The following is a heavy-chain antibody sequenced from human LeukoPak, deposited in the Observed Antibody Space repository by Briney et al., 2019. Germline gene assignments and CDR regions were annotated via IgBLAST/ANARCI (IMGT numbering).Heavy chain of an antibody. V-gene: IGHV1-18*01. J-gene: IGHJ4*02. CDR1: GYTFTSYD. CDR2: ISAYNGNT. Sequence: ASVKVSCKASGYTFTSYDISWVRQAPGQGLEWMGWISAYNGNTNYAQKLQGRVTMTTDTSTNTAYMELRSLSADDSAVYFCARVPIPPYSSSWYQPLDYWGQGTLVTVSS. D-gene: IGHD6-13*01. CDR3: ARVPIPPYSSSWYQPLDY.